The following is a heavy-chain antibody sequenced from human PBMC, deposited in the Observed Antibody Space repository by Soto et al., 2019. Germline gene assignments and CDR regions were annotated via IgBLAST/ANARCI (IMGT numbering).Heavy chain of an antibody. J-gene: IGHJ4*02. CDR1: GFTVSSYA. CDR2: ISGSGGSK. V-gene: IGHV3-23*01. D-gene: IGHD2-15*01. Sequence: EVQLLESGGGLVQPGGSLRLSCAASGFTVSSYAMSWVRQAPGKGLEWVSAISGSGGSKYYAYSVEGRFTISRDTSKNTLYLQMNSLRAEDTAIEYCANGGDDIVTLHFDYWGQGTLVTVSS. CDR3: ANGGDDIVTLHFDY.